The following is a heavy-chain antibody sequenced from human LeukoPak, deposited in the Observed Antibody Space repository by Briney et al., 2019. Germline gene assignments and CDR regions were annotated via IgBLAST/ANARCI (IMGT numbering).Heavy chain of an antibody. D-gene: IGHD3-10*02. CDR1: GFISSSYA. V-gene: IGHV3-23*01. CDR3: AKALFGRGEGDAFDI. CDR2: ISGSGGST. J-gene: IGHJ3*02. Sequence: GGSLRLSCAASGFISSSYAMSWVRQAPGKGLEWVSAISGSGGSTYYADSVKGRFTISRDNSKNTLYLQMNSLRAEDTAVYYCAKALFGRGEGDAFDIWGQGTMVTVSS.